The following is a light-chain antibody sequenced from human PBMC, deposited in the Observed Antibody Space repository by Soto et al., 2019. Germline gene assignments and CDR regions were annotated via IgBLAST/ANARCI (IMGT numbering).Light chain of an antibody. CDR2: GAS. CDR3: QQSYGTLYT. Sequence: DIVMTQSPDSLAVSLGERATMNCKCSRSVLYKSNNKNHLAWYQKKPGKAPNLLIHGASGLQSGVPSRFSGSGSGTDFTLTISSLQPEDFATYYCQQSYGTLYTFGQGTKVDIK. CDR1: RSVLYKSNNKNH. V-gene: IGKV4-1*01. J-gene: IGKJ2*01.